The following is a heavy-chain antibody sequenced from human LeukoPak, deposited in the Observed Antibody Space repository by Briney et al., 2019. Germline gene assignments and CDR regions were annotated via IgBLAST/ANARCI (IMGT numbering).Heavy chain of an antibody. CDR3: ARAPTKGTTAIFDY. CDR1: GFTFSDYA. J-gene: IGHJ4*02. V-gene: IGHV3-48*04. D-gene: IGHD5-24*01. CDR2: ISSSSSTI. Sequence: GRSLRLSCAASGFTFSDYAMHWVRQAPGKGLEWVSYISSSSSTIYYADSVKGRFTISRDNAKNSLYLQMNSLRAEDTAVYYCARAPTKGTTAIFDYWGQGTLVTVSS.